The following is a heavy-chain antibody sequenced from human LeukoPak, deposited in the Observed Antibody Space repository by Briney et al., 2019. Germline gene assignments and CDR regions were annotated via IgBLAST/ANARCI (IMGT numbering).Heavy chain of an antibody. V-gene: IGHV4-61*02. J-gene: IGHJ4*02. Sequence: SETLSLTCTVSGGSISSGSYYWSWIRQPAGKGLEWIGRIYTSGSTNYNPSLKSRVTISVDTSKNQFSLKLSSVTAADTAVYYCARVPKSYCSSTGCYYFGYWGQGTLVTVSS. CDR2: IYTSGST. CDR1: GGSISSGSYY. D-gene: IGHD2-2*01. CDR3: ARVPKSYCSSTGCYYFGY.